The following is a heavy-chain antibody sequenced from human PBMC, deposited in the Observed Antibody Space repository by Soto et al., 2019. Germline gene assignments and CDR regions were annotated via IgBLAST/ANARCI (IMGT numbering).Heavy chain of an antibody. D-gene: IGHD3-10*01. CDR1: GYTFTSYA. CDR2: INAGNGNT. CDR3: ARDSLTMVRGVIMTNWFDP. J-gene: IGHJ5*02. V-gene: IGHV1-3*01. Sequence: ASVKVSCKASGYTFTSYAMHWVRQAPGQRLEWMGWINAGNGNTKYSQKFQGRVTITRDTSASTAYMELSSLRPEDTAVYYCARDSLTMVRGVIMTNWFDPWGQGTLVTVSS.